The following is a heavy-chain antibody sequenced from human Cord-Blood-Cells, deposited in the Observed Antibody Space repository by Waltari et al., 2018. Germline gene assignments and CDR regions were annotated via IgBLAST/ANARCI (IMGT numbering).Heavy chain of an antibody. CDR3: ARDSYGSGSYYYYYYGMDV. CDR1: GGSISSYY. J-gene: IGHJ6*02. V-gene: IGHV4-59*01. Sequence: QVQLQESGPGLVKPSETLSLTCTVSGGSISSYYWSWIRQPPGKGLEWIGYSYYSGSTNYNPSLKSRVTISVDTSKNQFSLKLSSVTAADTAVYYCARDSYGSGSYYYYYYGMDVWGQGTTVTVSS. CDR2: SYYSGST. D-gene: IGHD3-10*01.